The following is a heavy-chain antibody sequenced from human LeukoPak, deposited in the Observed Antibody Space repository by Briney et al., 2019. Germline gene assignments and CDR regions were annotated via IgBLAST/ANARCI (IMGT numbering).Heavy chain of an antibody. V-gene: IGHV4-59*01. D-gene: IGHD1-26*01. CDR3: AREEEAGATSFDY. Sequence: SETLSLTCTVSGGSISSYYWSWIRQPPGKRLEWIGYIYYSGSTNYNPSLKSRVTISVDTSKNQFSLKLSSVTAADTAVYYCAREEEAGATSFDYWGQGTLVTVSS. CDR1: GGSISSYY. J-gene: IGHJ4*02. CDR2: IYYSGST.